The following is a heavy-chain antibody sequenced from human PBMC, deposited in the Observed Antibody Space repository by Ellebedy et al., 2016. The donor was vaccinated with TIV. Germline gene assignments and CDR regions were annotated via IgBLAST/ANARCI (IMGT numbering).Heavy chain of an antibody. CDR3: ARDYYYDSSGYYAGDY. CDR1: GGTFSSYA. D-gene: IGHD3-22*01. Sequence: AASVKVSCKASGGTFSSYAISWVRQAPGQGLEWMGRIIPILGIANYAQKFQGRVTITADKSTSTAYMELSSLRSEDTAVYYCARDYYYDSSGYYAGDYWGQGTLVTVSS. V-gene: IGHV1-69*04. J-gene: IGHJ4*02. CDR2: IIPILGIA.